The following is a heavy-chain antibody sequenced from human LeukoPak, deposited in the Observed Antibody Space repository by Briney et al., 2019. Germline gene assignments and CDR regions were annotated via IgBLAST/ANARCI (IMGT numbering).Heavy chain of an antibody. CDR1: GFTFSSYS. CDR3: ARGGIAAAGHPFDY. CDR2: ISSSSSYI. D-gene: IGHD6-13*01. V-gene: IGHV3-21*01. Sequence: KPGGSLRLSCAASGFTFSSYSMNWVRQAPGKGLEWVSSISSSSSYIYYADSVKGRFTISRDNAKNSLYLQMNSLRAEDTAVYYCARGGIAAAGHPFDYWGQGTLVTVSS. J-gene: IGHJ4*02.